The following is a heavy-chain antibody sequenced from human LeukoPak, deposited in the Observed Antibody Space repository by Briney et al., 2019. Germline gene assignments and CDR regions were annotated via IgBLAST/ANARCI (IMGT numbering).Heavy chain of an antibody. CDR2: IYTSGST. CDR1: GGSISSYY. D-gene: IGHD6-19*01. Sequence: PSETLSLTCTVSGGSISSYYWSWIRQPAGKGLEWTGRIYTSGSTNYNPSLKSRVTMSVDTSKNQFSLKLSSVTAADTAVYYCASGYSSGWYFGLFDYWGQGTLVTVSS. V-gene: IGHV4-4*07. J-gene: IGHJ4*02. CDR3: ASGYSSGWYFGLFDY.